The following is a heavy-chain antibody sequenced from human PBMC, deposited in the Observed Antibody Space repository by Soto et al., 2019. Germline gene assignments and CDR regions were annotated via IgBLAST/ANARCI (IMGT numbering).Heavy chain of an antibody. CDR3: ARGLGWRRGPFDF. V-gene: IGHV3-23*01. Sequence: PGGSLRLSCEASGFTFINYAMSWVRQAPGKGLEWVSGIDDGGASTFYADSVKGRFTISRDSANSSLSLQLTSLRDDDTALYFCARGLGWRRGPFDFWGQGTPVTVSS. CDR2: IDDGGAST. CDR1: GFTFINYA. J-gene: IGHJ4*02. D-gene: IGHD2-21*01.